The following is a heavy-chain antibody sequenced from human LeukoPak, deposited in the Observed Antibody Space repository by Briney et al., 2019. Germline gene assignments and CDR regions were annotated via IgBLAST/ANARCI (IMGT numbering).Heavy chain of an antibody. V-gene: IGHV3-23*01. CDR2: ISGSGGST. CDR1: GFTLSSYA. CDR3: AKVRIAASHFDY. Sequence: PGGSLRLSCAASGFTLSSYAMSWVRQAPGKGLEWVSAISGSGGSTYYADSVKGRFTISRDNSKNTLYLQMNSLRAEDTAVYYCAKVRIAASHFDYWGQGTLVTVSS. D-gene: IGHD6-13*01. J-gene: IGHJ4*02.